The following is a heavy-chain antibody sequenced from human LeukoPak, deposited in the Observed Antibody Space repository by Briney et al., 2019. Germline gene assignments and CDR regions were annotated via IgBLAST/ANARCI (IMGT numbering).Heavy chain of an antibody. Sequence: PSETLSLTCTVSGGSISSGGYYWSWIRQHPGKGLEWIGYIYYSGSTYYNPSLKSRVTISIDTSKNQFSLKLSSVTAADTAVYFCARVRGHDSGDSPTYYYYMDVWGKGTTVTVS. CDR1: GGSISSGGYY. D-gene: IGHD4-17*01. V-gene: IGHV4-31*03. J-gene: IGHJ6*03. CDR3: ARVRGHDSGDSPTYYYYMDV. CDR2: IYYSGST.